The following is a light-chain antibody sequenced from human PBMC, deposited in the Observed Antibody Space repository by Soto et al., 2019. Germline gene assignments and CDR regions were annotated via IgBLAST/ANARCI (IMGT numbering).Light chain of an antibody. CDR2: VAS. CDR1: QSISSSY. Sequence: EIVLTQSPGTLSLSPGERATLSCRASQSISSSYLAWYQQKRGKAPRLLIYVASTRATGIPDRFSGSGSGTDFTLTVSRLEPEDFAVYYCQQYCTSPYTFGQGTKLEIK. J-gene: IGKJ2*01. V-gene: IGKV3-20*01. CDR3: QQYCTSPYT.